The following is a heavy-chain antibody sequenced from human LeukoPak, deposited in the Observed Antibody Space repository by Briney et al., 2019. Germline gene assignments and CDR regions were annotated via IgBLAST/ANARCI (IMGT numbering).Heavy chain of an antibody. CDR1: GFTFGDYA. D-gene: IGHD4-11*01. CDR2: IRSKAYGGTT. V-gene: IGHV3-49*04. Sequence: GGSLRLSCTASGFTFGDYAMSWVRQAPGKGLEWVGFIRSKAYGGTTEYAASVKGRFPLSRDDSKSLAYLQMNSLKTEDTAVHYCTRDRDLQYYFDYWAQGTLLPVSS. CDR3: TRDRDLQYYFDY. J-gene: IGHJ4*02.